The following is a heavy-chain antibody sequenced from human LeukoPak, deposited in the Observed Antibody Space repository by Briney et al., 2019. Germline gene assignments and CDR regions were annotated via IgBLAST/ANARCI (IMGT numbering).Heavy chain of an antibody. Sequence: SETLSLTCAVYGGSFSGYYWSWIRQPPGKGLEWIGEINHSGSTNYNPSLKSRVTISVDTSKNQFSLKLSSVTAADTAVYYCARDRSGTIFGGNYMDVWGKGTTVTVSS. CDR1: GGSFSGYY. D-gene: IGHD3-3*01. CDR3: ARDRSGTIFGGNYMDV. V-gene: IGHV4-34*01. J-gene: IGHJ6*03. CDR2: INHSGST.